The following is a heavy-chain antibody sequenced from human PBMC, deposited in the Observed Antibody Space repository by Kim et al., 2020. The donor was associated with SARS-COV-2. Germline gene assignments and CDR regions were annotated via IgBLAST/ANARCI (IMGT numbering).Heavy chain of an antibody. J-gene: IGHJ6*02. V-gene: IGHV7-4-1*02. Sequence: ASVKVSCKASGYTFTSYAMNWVRQAPGQGLEWMGWINTNTGNPTYAQGFTGRFVFSLDTSVSTAYLQISSLKAEGAAVYYCASGRESWFGAFDGMDVWGQGPTVTVSS. D-gene: IGHD3-10*01. CDR1: GYTFTSYA. CDR2: INTNTGNP. CDR3: ASGRESWFGAFDGMDV.